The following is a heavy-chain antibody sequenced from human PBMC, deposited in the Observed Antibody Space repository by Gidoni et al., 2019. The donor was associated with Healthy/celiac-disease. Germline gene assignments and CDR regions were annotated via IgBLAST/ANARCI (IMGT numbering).Heavy chain of an antibody. CDR3: ARHSKGIGIVGAMGDAFDI. J-gene: IGHJ3*02. D-gene: IGHD1-26*01. Sequence: QLQLQESGPGLVKPSETLSLTCTVSGGSIRSSSYYWGWIRQPPGKGLEWIGSIYYSGSTYYNPSLKSRVTISVDTSKNQFSLKLSSVTAADTAVYYCARHSKGIGIVGAMGDAFDIWGQGTMVTVSS. V-gene: IGHV4-39*01. CDR1: GGSIRSSSYY. CDR2: IYYSGST.